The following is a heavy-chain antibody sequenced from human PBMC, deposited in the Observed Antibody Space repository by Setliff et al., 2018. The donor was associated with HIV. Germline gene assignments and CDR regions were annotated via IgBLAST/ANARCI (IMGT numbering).Heavy chain of an antibody. CDR2: IYHSGGS. V-gene: IGHV4-38-2*01. J-gene: IGHJ4*02. D-gene: IGHD4-17*01. CDR1: GYSISSGYY. CDR3: ARRIYGNNPYFDY. Sequence: PSETLSLTCSVSGYSISSGYYWAWIRQPPGKGLEWIGSIYHSGGSYYNPSLKSRVTISVDTSQNQFSLKLSSVTAADTAIYYCARRIYGNNPYFDYWSQGTLVTVSS.